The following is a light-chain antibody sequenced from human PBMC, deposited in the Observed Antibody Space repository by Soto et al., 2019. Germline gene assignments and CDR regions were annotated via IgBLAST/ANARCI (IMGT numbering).Light chain of an antibody. CDR2: EVT. V-gene: IGLV2-8*01. J-gene: IGLJ1*01. Sequence: QPVLTQPPSASGSPGQSVTISCTGTSSDVGGYNYVSWYQQHPGKAPKLMIYEVTKRPSGVPDRFSASKSDNTASLTVSGLQAEDEADYYCSSYAGSYKYVFGTGTQLTVL. CDR3: SSYAGSYKYV. CDR1: SSDVGGYNY.